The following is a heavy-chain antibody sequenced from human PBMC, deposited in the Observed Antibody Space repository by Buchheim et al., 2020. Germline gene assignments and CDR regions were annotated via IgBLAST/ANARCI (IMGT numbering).Heavy chain of an antibody. CDR1: GFTFSSYA. CDR3: TRGGAENGYGRYFDS. J-gene: IGHJ4*02. Sequence: QVQLVESGGGVVQPGRSLRLSCAASGFTFSSYALHWVRQAPGKGLEWVAVILYDRSNKYYGDSVKGRFTISRDDSKKQIYLQMNSLRPEDTAIYYCTRGGAENGYGRYFDSWGQGTL. V-gene: IGHV3-30*04. CDR2: ILYDRSNK. D-gene: IGHD5-18*01.